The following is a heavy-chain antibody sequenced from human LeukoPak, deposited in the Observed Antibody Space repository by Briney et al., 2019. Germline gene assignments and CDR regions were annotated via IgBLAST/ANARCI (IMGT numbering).Heavy chain of an antibody. CDR3: ATYSILTARAFRY. J-gene: IGHJ1*01. D-gene: IGHD4-11*01. V-gene: IGHV3-7*01. CDR2: VQHIGGET. CDR1: GFTFSNSW. Sequence: GGSLRLSCAGSGFTFSNSWMGWVRQAPGKGLEWVANVQHIGGETYYVDSVKGRFTISRDNAKNSVYLQMNSLGADDMAVYYCATYSILTARAFRYWGQGTLVTVSS.